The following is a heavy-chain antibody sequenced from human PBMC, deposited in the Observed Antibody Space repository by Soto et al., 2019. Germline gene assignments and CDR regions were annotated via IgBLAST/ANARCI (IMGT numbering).Heavy chain of an antibody. Sequence: GGSLRLSCAASGFTFSSYSMSWVRQPPGKGLEWVSSISSSSIYIYYSDSVKGRFTISRDHAENSLYLQMNSLSAEDTAVYYCARIWSGYFVTRGAYYMDVWGKGTTVTVSS. CDR3: ARIWSGYFVTRGAYYMDV. J-gene: IGHJ6*03. CDR2: ISSSSIYI. D-gene: IGHD3-3*01. V-gene: IGHV3-21*01. CDR1: GFTFSSYS.